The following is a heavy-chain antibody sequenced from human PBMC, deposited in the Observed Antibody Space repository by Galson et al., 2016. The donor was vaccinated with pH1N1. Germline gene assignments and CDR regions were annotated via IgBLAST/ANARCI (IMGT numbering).Heavy chain of an antibody. Sequence: SLRLSCAASGFTFSNYGMHWVRQVPGKGLEWVANIKEDGSETYYVDSVRGRFTISRDNAKNSLYLQMNSLRDEDTALYYCERAIGSRSAYWGQGTLVTVSS. CDR1: GFTFSNYG. J-gene: IGHJ4*02. CDR2: IKEDGSET. V-gene: IGHV3-7*01. CDR3: ERAIGSRSAY. D-gene: IGHD3-16*02.